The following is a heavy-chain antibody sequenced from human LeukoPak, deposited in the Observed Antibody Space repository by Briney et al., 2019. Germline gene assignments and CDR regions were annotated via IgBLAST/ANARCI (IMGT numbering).Heavy chain of an antibody. J-gene: IGHJ4*02. Sequence: GGSLRLSCAASGFTFSSYAMHWVRQAPGKGLEYVSAISSNGGSTYYANSVKGRFTISRDNSKNTLYLQMNSPRAEDTAVYYCASRKQWDMIDYWGQGTLVTVSS. CDR1: GFTFSSYA. CDR3: ASRKQWDMIDY. D-gene: IGHD2-15*01. V-gene: IGHV3-64*01. CDR2: ISSNGGST.